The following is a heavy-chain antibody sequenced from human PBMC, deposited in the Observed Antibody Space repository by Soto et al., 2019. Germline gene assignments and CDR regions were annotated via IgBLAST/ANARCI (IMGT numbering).Heavy chain of an antibody. Sequence: EVKLVESGGGLLKPGGSLRLSCAGSGFTFSNAWMSWVRQVPGMRLEWVVRIKSIPAGGPIDYPAPVHGRFTISRDDSKTTVYLQMNSLRTDDAGVYYCNTGGYYFDYWGQGTLVAVSA. J-gene: IGHJ4*02. CDR3: NTGGYYFDY. CDR2: IKSIPAGGPI. CDR1: GFTFSNAW. V-gene: IGHV3-15*07.